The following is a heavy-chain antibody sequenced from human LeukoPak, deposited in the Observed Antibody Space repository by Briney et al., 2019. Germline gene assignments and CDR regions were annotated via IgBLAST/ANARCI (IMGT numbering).Heavy chain of an antibody. D-gene: IGHD1-26*01. V-gene: IGHV4-34*01. J-gene: IGHJ6*02. CDR2: INESGST. CDR3: ASRIGRYLYYFGMDV. CDR1: GGPFSHYY. Sequence: SETLSLTCAVYGGPFSHYYWTWIRQPPGQGLEWIGEINESGSTNYDPSLKSRVTISVDTSKNHFSLNLTSVTAADTALYYCASRIGRYLYYFGMDVWGQETKVTVSS.